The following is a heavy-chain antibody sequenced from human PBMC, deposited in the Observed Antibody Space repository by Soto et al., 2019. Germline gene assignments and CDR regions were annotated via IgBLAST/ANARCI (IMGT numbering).Heavy chain of an antibody. CDR2: IYYSGST. CDR1: GGSISSYY. V-gene: IGHV4-59*12. D-gene: IGHD6-19*01. Sequence: SETLSLTCTVSGGSISSYYWSWIRQPPGKGLEWIGYIYYSGSTNYNPSLKSRVTISVDTSKNQFSLKLSSVTAADTAVYYCARSGTMREVAFSYSSGWYNFDYWGQGTLVTSPQ. CDR3: ARSGTMREVAFSYSSGWYNFDY. J-gene: IGHJ4*02.